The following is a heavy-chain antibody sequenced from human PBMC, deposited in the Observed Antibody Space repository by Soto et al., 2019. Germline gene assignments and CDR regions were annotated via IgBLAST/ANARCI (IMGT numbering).Heavy chain of an antibody. CDR2: IYHSGST. CDR1: GGSISSGGYS. D-gene: IGHD6-13*01. CDR3: AIAYSSIPPLGFDP. Sequence: QLQLQESGSGLVKPSQTLSLTCAVSGGSISSGGYSWSWIRQPPGKGLEWIGYIYHSGSTYYNPSLKSRVTISVDRSKNQFSLKLSSVTAADTAVYYCAIAYSSIPPLGFDPWGQGTLVTVSS. V-gene: IGHV4-30-2*01. J-gene: IGHJ5*02.